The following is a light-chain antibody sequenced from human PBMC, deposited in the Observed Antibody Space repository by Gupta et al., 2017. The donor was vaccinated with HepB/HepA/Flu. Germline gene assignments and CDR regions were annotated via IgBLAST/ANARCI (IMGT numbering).Light chain of an antibody. V-gene: IGLV1-44*01. Sequence: QSVLTQPPSVSATPGQTVIISCSGGSSNVGSNHVNWYQPLPGAAPKLLIYGNHRRPSGGPDRFSDSKSGASASMAISGLQAEDEADYFCAAWDDSLNGPVFGGGTKLTVL. CDR3: AAWDDSLNGPV. J-gene: IGLJ2*01. CDR2: GNH. CDR1: SSNVGSNH.